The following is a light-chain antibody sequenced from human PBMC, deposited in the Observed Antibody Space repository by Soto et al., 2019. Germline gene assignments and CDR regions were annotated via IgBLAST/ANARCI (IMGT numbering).Light chain of an antibody. V-gene: IGLV6-57*04. CDR3: QSYDSSNLEVV. CDR1: SGSIASNY. CDR2: EDN. Sequence: NFMLTQPHSVSESPGKTVTISCTRSSGSIASNYVQWYQQRPGSAPTTVIYEDNQSPSGVPDWFSCSVDSSSNSASLTISGLKAEDEADYYCQSYDSSNLEVVFGGGTKLTVL. J-gene: IGLJ2*01.